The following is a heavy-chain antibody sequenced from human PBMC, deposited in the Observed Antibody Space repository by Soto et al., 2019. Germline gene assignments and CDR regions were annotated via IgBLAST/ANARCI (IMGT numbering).Heavy chain of an antibody. D-gene: IGHD6-6*01. J-gene: IGHJ5*02. CDR3: ASVRRIASRPSRNWFGT. CDR2: INPSGGST. V-gene: IGHV1-46*01. Sequence: ASVKVSCKASGYIFTSYYMHWVRQAPGQGLEWMGRINPSGGSTSYAQKFQGRVTVTRDTSTSTVYMELSSLRSEDTAVYYCASVRRIASRPSRNWFGTRRQQTRV. CDR1: GYIFTSYY.